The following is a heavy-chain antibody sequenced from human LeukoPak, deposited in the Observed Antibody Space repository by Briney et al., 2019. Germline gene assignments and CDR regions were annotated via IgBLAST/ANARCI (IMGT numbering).Heavy chain of an antibody. CDR3: ARGHTYGYGYNWFDP. CDR1: GGSISSYY. J-gene: IGHJ5*02. CDR2: IYYSGST. Sequence: SETLSLTCTVSGGSISSYYWSWIRQPPGKGLEWIGYIYYSGSTNYNPSLKSRVTISVDTSKNLFSLKLSSVTAADTAVYYCARGHTYGYGYNWFDPWGQGTLVTVSS. V-gene: IGHV4-59*01. D-gene: IGHD5-18*01.